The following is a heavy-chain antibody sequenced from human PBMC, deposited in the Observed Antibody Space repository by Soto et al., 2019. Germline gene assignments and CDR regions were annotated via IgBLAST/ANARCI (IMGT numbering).Heavy chain of an antibody. J-gene: IGHJ4*02. CDR3: ARPQTGSSSWYDY. CDR1: GGSISSSSYY. CDR2: IYYSGST. Sequence: QLQLQESGPGLVKPSETLSLTCTVSGGSISSSSYYWGWIRQPPGKGLEWIGSIYYSGSTYYNPSLKSRVTISVDTSKNQFSLKPRSVTAADTAVYYCARPQTGSSSWYDYWGQGTLVTVSS. D-gene: IGHD6-13*01. V-gene: IGHV4-39*01.